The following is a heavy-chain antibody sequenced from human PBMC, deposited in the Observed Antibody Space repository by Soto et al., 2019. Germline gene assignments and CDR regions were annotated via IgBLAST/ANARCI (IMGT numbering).Heavy chain of an antibody. CDR3: ARDFGADYDYIWGSYRLGY. J-gene: IGHJ4*02. D-gene: IGHD3-16*02. Sequence: EVQLVESGGGLVQPGGSLRLSCAASGFTFSTYWMTWVGQPPGKGLEWVANIKQDGSEKYYVDSVKGRFTISRDNAKNSLYLQMNSLRAEDTAVYYCARDFGADYDYIWGSYRLGYWGQGTLVTVSS. CDR2: IKQDGSEK. V-gene: IGHV3-7*01. CDR1: GFTFSTYW.